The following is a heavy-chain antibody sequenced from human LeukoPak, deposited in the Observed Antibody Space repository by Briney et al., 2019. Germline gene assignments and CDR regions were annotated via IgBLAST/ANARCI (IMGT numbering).Heavy chain of an antibody. CDR1: GFTFSNYE. CDR3: ARDSYGMDV. CDR2: ISSSSGITI. V-gene: IGHV3-48*03. J-gene: IGHJ6*02. Sequence: PGGSLRLSCAASGFTFSNYEMNWVRQAPGKGLEWVSYISSSSGITIFYADSVKGRFTVSRDNSKNTLYLQMNSLRAEDTAVYYCARDSYGMDVWGQGTTVTVSS.